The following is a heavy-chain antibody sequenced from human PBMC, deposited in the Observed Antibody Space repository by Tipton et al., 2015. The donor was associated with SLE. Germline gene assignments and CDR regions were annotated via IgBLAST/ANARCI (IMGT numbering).Heavy chain of an antibody. D-gene: IGHD3-3*01. CDR2: MYYTGST. V-gene: IGHV4-39*07. CDR3: AREPRSGYHDY. J-gene: IGHJ4*02. Sequence: TLSLTCTVSGASISSFSYYWGWIRQPPGKGLEWIGNMYYTGSTYYNPSLKSRVTISVDTSKNQFSLKLSAVTAADTAVYYCAREPRSGYHDYWGQGTLVIVSS. CDR1: GASISSFSYY.